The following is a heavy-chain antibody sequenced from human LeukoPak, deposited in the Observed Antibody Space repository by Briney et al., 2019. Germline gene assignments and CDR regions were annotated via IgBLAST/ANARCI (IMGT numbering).Heavy chain of an antibody. CDR3: ARAGRRGYSYGYNWFDP. Sequence: GGSLRLSCAASGFTFSTYSMNWVRQAPGKGLEWVSYISSSSSTMYYADSVKGRFTISRDNAKNSLYLQMNSLRAEDTAVYYCARAGRRGYSYGYNWFDPWGQGTLVTVSS. CDR2: ISSSSSTM. V-gene: IGHV3-48*04. CDR1: GFTFSTYS. D-gene: IGHD5-18*01. J-gene: IGHJ5*02.